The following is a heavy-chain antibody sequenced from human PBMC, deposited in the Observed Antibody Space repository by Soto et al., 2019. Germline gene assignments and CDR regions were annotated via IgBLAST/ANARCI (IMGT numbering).Heavy chain of an antibody. CDR2: IIAYNGTT. Sequence: ASVKVSCKASGGTFSSYAISWVRQAPGQGLEWMGWIIAYNGTTNSAQKLQGRVTMTTAASRSTAYMELISLRSADTAVYYCALHPAGPDYDLVVW. J-gene: IGHJ6*01. D-gene: IGHD3-10*01. CDR1: GGTFSSYA. CDR3: ALHPAGPDYDLVV. V-gene: IGHV1-18*04.